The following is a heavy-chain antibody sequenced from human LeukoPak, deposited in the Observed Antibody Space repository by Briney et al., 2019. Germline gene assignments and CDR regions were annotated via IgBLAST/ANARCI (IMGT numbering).Heavy chain of an antibody. CDR2: FDPEDGET. CDR1: GYTLTKLS. CDR3: ATGGFGELLSYYYYGMDV. Sequence: ASVKVSCKVSGYTLTKLSMHWVRQAPGKGLEWMGGFDPEDGETIYAQKFQGRVTMTEDTSTDTAYMELSSLRSEDTAVYYCATGGFGELLSYYYYGMDVWGQGTTVTVSS. J-gene: IGHJ6*02. D-gene: IGHD3-10*01. V-gene: IGHV1-24*01.